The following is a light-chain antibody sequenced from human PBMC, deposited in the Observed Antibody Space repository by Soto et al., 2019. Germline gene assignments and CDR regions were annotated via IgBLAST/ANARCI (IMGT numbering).Light chain of an antibody. V-gene: IGKV1-27*01. CDR1: QDIRNY. J-gene: IGKJ3*01. Sequence: DIQMTQSPSSLSASVGDRVTMTCRASQDIRNYVAWYQQKPGEVPKLLIYAASTLQSGVPARFSGGGFDTDFTLTISSLRPEDVATYYCQRYHSALLTFGPGTKVDLK. CDR3: QRYHSALLT. CDR2: AAS.